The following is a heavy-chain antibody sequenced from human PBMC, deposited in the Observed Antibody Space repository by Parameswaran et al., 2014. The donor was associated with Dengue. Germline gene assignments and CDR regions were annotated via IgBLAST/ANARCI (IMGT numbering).Heavy chain of an antibody. CDR2: IYYSGST. Sequence: PGKGLEWIGYIYYSGSTYYNPSLKSRVTISVDTSKNQFSLKLSSVTAADTAVYYCARDNRVRELRHYYYYMDVWGKGTTVTVSS. CDR3: ARDNRVRELRHYYYYMDV. J-gene: IGHJ6*03. D-gene: IGHD3-10*01. V-gene: IGHV4-30-4*01.